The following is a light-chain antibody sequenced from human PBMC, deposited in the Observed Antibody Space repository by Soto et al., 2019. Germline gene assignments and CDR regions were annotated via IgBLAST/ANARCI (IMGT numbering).Light chain of an antibody. CDR1: RSLSSSY. CDR3: QQQGT. CDR2: AAS. J-gene: IGKJ2*01. V-gene: IGKV3-20*01. Sequence: EMVLTQSPGTLSLSPGARATLSCRASRSLSSSYVVWYQQKPGQAPRLLVYAASRKATGIPDRFSGSGSATKYTLTSSRVEPEDFAVYYCQQQGTFGQGTKLEIK.